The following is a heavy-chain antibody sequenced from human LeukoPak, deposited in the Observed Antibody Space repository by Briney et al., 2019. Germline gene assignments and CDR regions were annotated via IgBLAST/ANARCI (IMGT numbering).Heavy chain of an antibody. CDR3: ARPGSHCSSTSCLDAFDI. D-gene: IGHD2-2*01. CDR1: GYSFTSYW. Sequence: GESLKISCKGSGYSFTSYWISWVRQIPGKGLEWMGRIDPSDSYTNYSPSFQGHVTISADKSISTAYLQWSSLKASDTAMYYCARPGSHCSSTSCLDAFDIWGQGTMVTVSS. V-gene: IGHV5-10-1*01. J-gene: IGHJ3*02. CDR2: IDPSDSYT.